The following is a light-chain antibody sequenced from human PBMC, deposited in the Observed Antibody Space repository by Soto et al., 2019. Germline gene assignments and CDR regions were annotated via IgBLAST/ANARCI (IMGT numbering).Light chain of an antibody. CDR3: CSYAGSRYL. CDR1: SSDVGGYNY. Sequence: QSVLTQPRSVSGSPGQSVTISCAGTSSDVGGYNYVSWYQQHPGKAPKLMIYDVSKRPSGVPDRFSGSKSGNTASLTISGLQAEDEADYYCCSYAGSRYLFGTGTKVTV. CDR2: DVS. V-gene: IGLV2-11*01. J-gene: IGLJ1*01.